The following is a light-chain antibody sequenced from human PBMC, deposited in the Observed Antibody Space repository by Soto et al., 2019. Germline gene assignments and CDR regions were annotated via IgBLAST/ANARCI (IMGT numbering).Light chain of an antibody. Sequence: VIPRSPSQGPVCLGERATLSCRASLSISRNLAWYRQKLGQAPRLLIYGASTRATGIAARFSGSGSGTEFTLTISSLRSGDFGVYFCEKDSERPVTVGQGTKVAIK. CDR2: GAS. J-gene: IGKJ1*01. CDR3: EKDSERPVT. CDR1: LSISRN. V-gene: IGKV3-15*01.